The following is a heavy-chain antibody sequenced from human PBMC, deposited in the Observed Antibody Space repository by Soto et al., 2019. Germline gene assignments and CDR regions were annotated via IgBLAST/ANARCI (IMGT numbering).Heavy chain of an antibody. CDR3: ARHGFGPLHGLVDV. Sequence: QVQLQESGPGLVKPSETLSLTCTVSGGSITNYYCSWFRQPPGKGLEWIGSINYDGYSAYNLSLKRRVTLSMDASKTQFSLMLESVTATYTAVYYCARHGFGPLHGLVDVWGPGTTVIVSS. D-gene: IGHD3-10*01. J-gene: IGHJ6*02. V-gene: IGHV4-59*08. CDR1: GGSITNYY. CDR2: INYDGYS.